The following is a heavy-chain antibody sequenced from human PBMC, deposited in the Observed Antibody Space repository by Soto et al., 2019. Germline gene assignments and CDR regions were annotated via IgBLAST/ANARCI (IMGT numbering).Heavy chain of an antibody. J-gene: IGHJ5*02. CDR2: ISAYNGNT. CDR1: GYTFTSYG. D-gene: IGHD6-13*01. V-gene: IGHV1-18*01. Sequence: ASVKVSCKGSGYTFTSYGISWVRQSPGQGLEWMGWISAYNGNTNNAQKFQGRVAVTTDTSTSTAYMELMNLRSDDTAVYYCARTSGYSSTDNWFDPWGQGTLVTVSS. CDR3: ARTSGYSSTDNWFDP.